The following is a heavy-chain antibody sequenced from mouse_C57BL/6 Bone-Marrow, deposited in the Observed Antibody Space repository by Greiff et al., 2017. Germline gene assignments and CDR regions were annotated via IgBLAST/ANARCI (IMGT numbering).Heavy chain of an antibody. J-gene: IGHJ3*01. CDR1: GYSFTGYY. CDR3: ARSKGLGHSFAY. Sequence: VQLQQSGPELVKPGASVKISCKASGYSFTGYYMNWVKQSPEKGLEWIGEINPSTGGTTYNQKFKAKATLTVDKSSSTAYMQLKSLTSEDSAVYYCARSKGLGHSFAYWGQGTLVTVSA. D-gene: IGHD2-2*01. V-gene: IGHV1-42*01. CDR2: INPSTGGT.